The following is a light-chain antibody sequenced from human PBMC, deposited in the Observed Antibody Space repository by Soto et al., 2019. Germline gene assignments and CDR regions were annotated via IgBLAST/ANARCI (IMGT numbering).Light chain of an antibody. J-gene: IGKJ1*01. Sequence: DIQMTQSPSTLSASAGDRVTITCRASQSISTWLAWYQQKPGKAPKLLIYKASSLESGVPSRFSGRGSGTEFTLTINSLQPDDFATYYCQQYNSYSWTFGQGTKVEIK. CDR2: KAS. CDR3: QQYNSYSWT. V-gene: IGKV1-5*03. CDR1: QSISTW.